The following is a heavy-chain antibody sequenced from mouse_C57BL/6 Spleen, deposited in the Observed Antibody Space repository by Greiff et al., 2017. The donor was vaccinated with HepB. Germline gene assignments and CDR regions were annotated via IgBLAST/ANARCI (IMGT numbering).Heavy chain of an antibody. CDR2: IHPNSGST. J-gene: IGHJ4*01. Sequence: VQLQQPGAELVKPGASVKLSCKASGYTFTSYWMHWVKQRPGQGLEWIGMIHPNSGSTNYNEKFKSKATLTVDKSSSTAYMQLSSLTSEDSAVYYCARKGGYYYAMDYWGQGTSVTVSS. CDR3: ARKGGYYYAMDY. CDR1: GYTFTSYW. V-gene: IGHV1-64*01.